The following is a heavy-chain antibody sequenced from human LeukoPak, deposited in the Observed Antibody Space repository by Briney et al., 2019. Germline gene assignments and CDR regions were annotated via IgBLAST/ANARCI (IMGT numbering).Heavy chain of an antibody. D-gene: IGHD3-22*01. CDR1: GFTFSSYA. V-gene: IGHV3-23*01. Sequence: PGGSLRLSCAVSGFTFSSYAMSWVRQAPGKGLEWVSAISGSGGSTYYADSVKGRFTISRDNSKNTLYLQMNSLRAEDTAVYYCAHGTAYYDSSGFQHWGQGTLVTVSS. J-gene: IGHJ1*01. CDR2: ISGSGGST. CDR3: AHGTAYYDSSGFQH.